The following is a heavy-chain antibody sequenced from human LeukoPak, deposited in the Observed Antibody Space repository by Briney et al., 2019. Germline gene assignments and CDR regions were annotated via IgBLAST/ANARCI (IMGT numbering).Heavy chain of an antibody. V-gene: IGHV3-9*03. D-gene: IGHD5-18*01. CDR1: GFTFDDYA. J-gene: IGHJ4*02. Sequence: GGSLRLSCAASGFTFDDYAMHWVRQAPGKGLEWVSGISWNSGSIGYADPVKGRFTISRDNAKNSLYLQMNSLRAEDMALYYCAKDDRGYSYGSVDYWGQGTLVTVSS. CDR2: ISWNSGSI. CDR3: AKDDRGYSYGSVDY.